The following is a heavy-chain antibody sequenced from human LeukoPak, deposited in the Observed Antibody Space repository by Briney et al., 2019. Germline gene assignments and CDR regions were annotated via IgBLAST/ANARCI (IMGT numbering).Heavy chain of an antibody. D-gene: IGHD6-19*01. CDR2: ISASGAST. Sequence: GGSLRLSCAASGFTFSSYAMSWVRQTPGKGLEWVSAISASGASTYNADSVKGRFTISRDNSKNTLYLQMNSLRAEDTAVYYCARGPSSGWYRFFDYWGQGNLVTVSS. CDR1: GFTFSSYA. V-gene: IGHV3-23*01. J-gene: IGHJ4*02. CDR3: ARGPSSGWYRFFDY.